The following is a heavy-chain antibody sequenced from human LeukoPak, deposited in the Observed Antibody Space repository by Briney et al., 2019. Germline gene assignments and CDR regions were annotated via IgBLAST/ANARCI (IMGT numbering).Heavy chain of an antibody. D-gene: IGHD1-26*01. CDR3: ASEVGATDYDYGMDV. V-gene: IGHV6-1*01. CDR1: GDSVSSNSAA. CDR2: TYYRSKWYN. Sequence: SQTLSLTCAISGDSVSSNSAAWNWIRQSPSRGLEWLGRTYYRSKWYNDYAVSVKSRITINPDTSKNQFTLQLNSVTPVGTAVYYCASEVGATDYDYGMDVWGQGNTVTVSS. J-gene: IGHJ6*02.